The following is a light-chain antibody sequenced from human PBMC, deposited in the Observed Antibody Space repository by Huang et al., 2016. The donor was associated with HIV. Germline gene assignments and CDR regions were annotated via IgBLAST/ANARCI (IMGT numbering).Light chain of an antibody. Sequence: EIVMTQSPATLFVSPGERATLSCRASRSISSNLAWYQQKPGQAPRVLIYGASTRASGVPARFSGAGSGTEFTLTISSLQSEDLAVYYCQQYDQWPPGYTFGQGTKL. CDR2: GAS. V-gene: IGKV3-15*01. CDR1: RSISSN. J-gene: IGKJ2*01. CDR3: QQYDQWPPGYT.